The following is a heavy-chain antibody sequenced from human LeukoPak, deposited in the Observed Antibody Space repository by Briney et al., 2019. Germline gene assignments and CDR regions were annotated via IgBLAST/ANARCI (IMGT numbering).Heavy chain of an antibody. J-gene: IGHJ1*01. CDR2: ISGDGGST. Sequence: RGSLRLSCAASGFTFSNYAIHWARHAPGEGLEWVCLISGDGGSTYYADSMKGRFTISRDNSKNSLYLQMNSLRTEDTALYYCARDSQEFFQHWGQGTLVTVSS. V-gene: IGHV3-43*02. CDR1: GFTFSNYA. CDR3: ARDSQEFFQH.